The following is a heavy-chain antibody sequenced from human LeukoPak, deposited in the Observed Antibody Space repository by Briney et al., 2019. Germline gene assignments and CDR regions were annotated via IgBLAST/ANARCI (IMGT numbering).Heavy chain of an antibody. D-gene: IGHD3-3*01. V-gene: IGHV3-73*01. J-gene: IGHJ4*02. CDR2: IGRQGDRGAK. CDR1: GLPFSGSG. CDR3: GGDYNFSTGLNY. Sequence: TGGSLRLSCAAPGLPFSGSGIHWGRQASGKGLEWLGRIGRQGDRGAKRKPAWLKGKFPISRIDSKKTAYLQRKGLKPEDPAVYFGGGDYNFSTGLNYWGQGTLVTVSS.